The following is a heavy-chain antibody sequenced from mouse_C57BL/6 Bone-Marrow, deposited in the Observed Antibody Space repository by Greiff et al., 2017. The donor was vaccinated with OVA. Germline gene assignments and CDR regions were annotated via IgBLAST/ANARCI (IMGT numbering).Heavy chain of an antibody. CDR1: GYAFSSSW. J-gene: IGHJ4*01. CDR3: ARVAMIY. Sequence: QVQLQQSGPELVKPGASVKISCKASGYAFSSSWMNWVKQRPGKGLEWIGRIYPGDGDTNYNGKFKGKATLTADKSSSTAYMQLSSLTSEDSAVYFCARVAMIYWGQGTSVTVSS. V-gene: IGHV1-82*01. CDR2: IYPGDGDT.